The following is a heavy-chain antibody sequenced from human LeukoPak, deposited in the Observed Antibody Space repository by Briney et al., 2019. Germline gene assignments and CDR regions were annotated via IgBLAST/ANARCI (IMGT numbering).Heavy chain of an antibody. CDR3: ARDRVFDGYIDY. D-gene: IGHD6-13*01. J-gene: IGHJ4*02. CDR1: GYTFTSYY. Sequence: ASVKVSCKASGYTFTSYYMHWVRQAPGQGLEWMGIINPSGGSTSYAQKFQGRVTMTRDTSTGTVYMELSSLRSEDTAVYYCARDRVFDGYIDYWGQGTLVTVSS. CDR2: INPSGGST. V-gene: IGHV1-46*01.